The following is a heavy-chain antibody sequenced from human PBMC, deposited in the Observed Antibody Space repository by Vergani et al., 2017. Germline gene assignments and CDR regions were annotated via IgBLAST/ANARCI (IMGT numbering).Heavy chain of an antibody. Sequence: EAQLVESGGGAVKPGGSLRLSCTASGISFSNYTINWVRQAPGKGLEWVASISSSSAYIDYVDSIKGRFTISRDNAKNSLYLQMNSLRAEETAVYYCARKQQWLVNYYYYYGMDVWGQGTTVTVSS. J-gene: IGHJ6*02. CDR2: ISSSSAYI. D-gene: IGHD6-19*01. CDR3: ARKQQWLVNYYYYYGMDV. CDR1: GISFSNYT. V-gene: IGHV3-21*02.